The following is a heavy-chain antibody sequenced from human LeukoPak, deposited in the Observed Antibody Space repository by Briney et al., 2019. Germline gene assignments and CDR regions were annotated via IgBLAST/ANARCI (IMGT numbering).Heavy chain of an antibody. CDR2: INPNSGGT. V-gene: IGHV1-2*02. CDR3: ASLKNSYDSSGYLVTDAFDI. J-gene: IGHJ3*02. Sequence: ASVKVSCKASGYTFTSYGISWVRQAPGQGLEWMGWINPNSGGTNYAQKFQGRVTMTRDTSISTAYMELRSLRSDDTAVYYCASLKNSYDSSGYLVTDAFDIWGQGTMVTVSS. CDR1: GYTFTSYG. D-gene: IGHD3-22*01.